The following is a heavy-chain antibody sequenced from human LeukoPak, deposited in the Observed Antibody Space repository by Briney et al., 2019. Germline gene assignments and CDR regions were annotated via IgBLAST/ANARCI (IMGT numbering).Heavy chain of an antibody. J-gene: IGHJ4*02. CDR3: AKYRKVRPTEALDY. Sequence: PGGSLRLSCAASGFTFSSYAMSWVRQAPGKGLEWVSVISGSGGDTYHADSVKGRFTISRDNSKNTLYLQMNSLRAEETAVYYCAKYRKVRPTEALDYWGQGTLVTVSS. D-gene: IGHD1-14*01. CDR2: ISGSGGDT. V-gene: IGHV3-23*01. CDR1: GFTFSSYA.